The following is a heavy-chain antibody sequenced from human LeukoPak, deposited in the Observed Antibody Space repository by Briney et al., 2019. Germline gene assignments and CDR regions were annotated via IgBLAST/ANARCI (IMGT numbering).Heavy chain of an antibody. CDR1: GFTFSSYG. Sequence: GGSLRLSCAASGFTFSSYGMHWVRQAPGKGLEWVANIKQDGSEKYYVDSVKGRFTISRDNAKNSLYLQMNSLRAEDTAVYYCARGKDLLLWFGESDYWGQGTLVTVSS. J-gene: IGHJ4*02. D-gene: IGHD3-10*01. CDR2: IKQDGSEK. V-gene: IGHV3-7*01. CDR3: ARGKDLLLWFGESDY.